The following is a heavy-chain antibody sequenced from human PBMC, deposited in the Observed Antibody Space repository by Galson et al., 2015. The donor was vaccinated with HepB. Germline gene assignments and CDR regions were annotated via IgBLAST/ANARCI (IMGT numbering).Heavy chain of an antibody. Sequence: SLRLSCAASGFTFSSYAMSWVRQAPGKWLEWVSAIGGSGGSTYYADSVKGRFTISRDNSKNTLYLQMNSLRAEDTAVYYCAKGGSIVVVPAAIPVDPWGQGTLVTVSS. D-gene: IGHD2-2*02. CDR1: GFTFSSYA. V-gene: IGHV3-23*01. CDR2: IGGSGGST. J-gene: IGHJ5*02. CDR3: AKGGSIVVVPAAIPVDP.